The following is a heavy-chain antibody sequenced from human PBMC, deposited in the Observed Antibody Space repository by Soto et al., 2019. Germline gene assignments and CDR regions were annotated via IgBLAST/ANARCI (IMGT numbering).Heavy chain of an antibody. J-gene: IGHJ6*02. CDR1: GYTFTNYY. CDR2: INPLGGST. V-gene: IGHV1-46*01. CDR3: ARHRSFYYYYGMDV. Sequence: ASVKVSCKASGYTFTNYYIHWVRQAPGQWLELMGVINPLGGSTSYAQTFQGRVTMTRDTFTSTVYLQLSSLKALDTAMYYCARHRSFYYYYGMDVWGQGTTVTVSS.